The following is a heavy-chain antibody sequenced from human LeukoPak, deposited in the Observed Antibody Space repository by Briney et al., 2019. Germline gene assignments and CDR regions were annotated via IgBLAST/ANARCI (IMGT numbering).Heavy chain of an antibody. CDR2: INSDGSTT. D-gene: IGHD3-10*01. CDR3: ARDDRGLGSGPPHDY. V-gene: IGHV3-74*01. J-gene: IGHJ4*02. Sequence: GGSLRLSCAASGFTFSHYWMHWVRQAPGKGLVWVSRINSDGSTTIYADSVKGRFTISRDNAKNTLYLQMNNVRAEDTAVYYCARDDRGLGSGPPHDYWGQGTLVTVSS. CDR1: GFTFSHYW.